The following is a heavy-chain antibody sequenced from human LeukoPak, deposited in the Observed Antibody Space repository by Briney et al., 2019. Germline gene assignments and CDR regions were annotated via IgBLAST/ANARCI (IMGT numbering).Heavy chain of an antibody. CDR3: ARDQHSEIGVGANDY. J-gene: IGHJ4*02. D-gene: IGHD1-26*01. V-gene: IGHV3-30-3*01. Sequence: GGSLRLSCAASGFTFSSYAMHSVRQAPGKGLEWVAVISFDGSDKYYADSVKGRFTISRDNSKNTLYLQMNSLRAEDTAVYYCARDQHSEIGVGANDYWGQGTLVTVSS. CDR2: ISFDGSDK. CDR1: GFTFSSYA.